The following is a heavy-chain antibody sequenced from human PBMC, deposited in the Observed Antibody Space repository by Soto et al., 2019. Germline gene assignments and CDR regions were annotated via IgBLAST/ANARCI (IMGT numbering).Heavy chain of an antibody. CDR3: EKVLGLRYLDWLGRYDYYGMDV. D-gene: IGHD3-9*01. CDR2: IWYDGSNK. CDR1: GFTFSSYA. J-gene: IGHJ6*02. V-gene: IGHV3-30*02. Sequence: GGSLRLSCGASGFTFSSYARHWVRQAAGTGLEWVGVIWYDGSNKYYADSLKGRFTISSENSKNTLYLQMNSLRAEDRNVYYCEKVLGLRYLDWLGRYDYYGMDVWGQGTTVTVSS.